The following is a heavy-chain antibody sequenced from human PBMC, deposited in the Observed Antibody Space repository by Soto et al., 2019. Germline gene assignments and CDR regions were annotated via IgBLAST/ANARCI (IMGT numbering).Heavy chain of an antibody. CDR3: AIGHWLGN. Sequence: DVQLVESGGALVQPGESLRLSCAASGFTFSDYLMTWVRQAPGKGLEWVATIKQDGNEKYYVDSVKGRFTISRDNAKNSLYLQMKGMRAEDTAVYYCAIGHWLGNWGHGTLVTVSS. D-gene: IGHD6-19*01. CDR1: GFTFSDYL. J-gene: IGHJ4*01. V-gene: IGHV3-7*01. CDR2: IKQDGNEK.